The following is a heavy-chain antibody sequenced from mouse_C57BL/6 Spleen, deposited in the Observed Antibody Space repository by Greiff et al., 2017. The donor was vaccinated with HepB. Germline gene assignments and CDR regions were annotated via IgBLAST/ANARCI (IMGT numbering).Heavy chain of an antibody. J-gene: IGHJ1*03. D-gene: IGHD1-1*01. V-gene: IGHV1-39*01. Sequence: EVQLQQSGPELVRPGASVKISCKASGYSFTDYNMNWVKQSNGKSLEWIGVINPNYGTTSYNQKFKGKATLTVDQSSSTAYMQLNSLTSEDSAVYYCAKNYGSSDWYFDVWGTGTTVTVSS. CDR3: AKNYGSSDWYFDV. CDR2: INPNYGTT. CDR1: GYSFTDYN.